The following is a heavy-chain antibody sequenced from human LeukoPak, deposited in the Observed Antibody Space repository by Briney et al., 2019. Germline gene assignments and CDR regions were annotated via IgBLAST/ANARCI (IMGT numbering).Heavy chain of an antibody. J-gene: IGHJ4*02. CDR1: GGSSSGYY. CDR2: INHSGST. D-gene: IGHD3-3*01. V-gene: IGHV4-34*01. Sequence: KPSETLSLTCAVYGGSSSGYYWSWIRQPPGKGLEWIGEINHSGSTNYNPSLKSRVTISVDTSKNQFSLKLSSVTAADTAVYYCARVYRGGFDYWGQGTLVTVSS. CDR3: ARVYRGGFDY.